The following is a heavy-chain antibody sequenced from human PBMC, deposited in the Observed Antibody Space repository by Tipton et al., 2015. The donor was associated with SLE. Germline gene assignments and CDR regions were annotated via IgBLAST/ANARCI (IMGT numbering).Heavy chain of an antibody. D-gene: IGHD3-9*01. CDR1: GGSFSGYY. CDR2: IYYSGST. CDR3: AREYYDILTGLGP. V-gene: IGHV4-30-4*01. J-gene: IGHJ5*02. Sequence: TLSLTCAVYGGSFSGYYWSWIRQPPGKGLEWIGYIYYSGSTYYNPSLKSRVTISVDTSKNQFSLKLSSVTAADTAVYYCAREYYDILTGLGPWGQGTLVTVSS.